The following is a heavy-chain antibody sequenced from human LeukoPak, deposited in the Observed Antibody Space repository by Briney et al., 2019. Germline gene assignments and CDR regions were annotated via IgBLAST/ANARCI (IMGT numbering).Heavy chain of an antibody. Sequence: ASVKVSCKASGYTFTGYYMHWVLQAPGQGLEWMGRINPNSGGTNYAQKFQGRVTMTRDTSINTAYMDLSRLRSDDTAVYYCARGRNSVYYFNVVAPYYFDYWGQGTLVTVSS. J-gene: IGHJ4*02. CDR1: GYTFTGYY. CDR2: INPNSGGT. V-gene: IGHV1-2*06. D-gene: IGHD3-22*01. CDR3: ARGRNSVYYFNVVAPYYFDY.